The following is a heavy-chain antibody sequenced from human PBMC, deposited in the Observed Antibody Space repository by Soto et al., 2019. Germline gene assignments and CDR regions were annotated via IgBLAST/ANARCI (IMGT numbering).Heavy chain of an antibody. Sequence: SVKVSCKASGGTLSSYAISWVRQAPGQGLEWMGGIIPIFGTANYAQKFQGRVTITADESTSTAYMELSSLRSEDTAVYYCASPTLPAAMGDYYYYGMDVWGQGNTVTVSS. CDR3: ASPTLPAAMGDYYYYGMDV. J-gene: IGHJ6*02. CDR1: GGTLSSYA. CDR2: IIPIFGTA. D-gene: IGHD2-2*01. V-gene: IGHV1-69*13.